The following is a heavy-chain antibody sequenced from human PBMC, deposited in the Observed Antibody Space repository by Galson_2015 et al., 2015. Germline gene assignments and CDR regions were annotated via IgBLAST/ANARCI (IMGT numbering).Heavy chain of an antibody. CDR3: ARYSLAPVATRWFDP. CDR1: GDSVSSNRAA. Sequence: CAICGDSVSSNRAAWNWLRQSPSRGLGWLGRTYYRSKRYSDYAVSVKSRITINPDTSKNQFSLQLNSVTPEDTAVYYCARYSLAPVATRWFDPWGQGPLVTVSS. V-gene: IGHV6-1*01. D-gene: IGHD5-12*01. CDR2: TYYRSKRYS. J-gene: IGHJ5*02.